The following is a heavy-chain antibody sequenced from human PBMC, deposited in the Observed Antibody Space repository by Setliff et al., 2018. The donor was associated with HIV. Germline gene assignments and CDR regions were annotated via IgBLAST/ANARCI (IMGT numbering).Heavy chain of an antibody. CDR1: GYTLSELS. J-gene: IGHJ4*02. V-gene: IGHV1-24*01. D-gene: IGHD3-10*01. CDR3: ARVEAARSIRGFDS. CDR2: FDPQDGET. Sequence: ASVKVSCKVYGYTLSELSIHWVRQAPGKGLEWMGYFDPQDGETVYAQKFQGRVTLTEDTSTGTAYMELSGLRSEDTAVYYCARVEAARSIRGFDSWGQGTLVTVSS.